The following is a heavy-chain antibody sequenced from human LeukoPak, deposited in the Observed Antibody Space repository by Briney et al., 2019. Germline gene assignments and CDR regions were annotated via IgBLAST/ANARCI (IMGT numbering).Heavy chain of an antibody. J-gene: IGHJ5*02. CDR2: FDPEDGET. D-gene: IGHD3-22*01. CDR3: ATGYYYDSSGRAAGFDP. V-gene: IGHV1-24*01. CDR1: GYTLTELS. Sequence: ASVKVSCKVSGYTLTELSMHWVRQAPGKGLEWMGGFDPEDGETIYAQKFQGRVTMTEDTSTDTAYVELSSLRSEDTAVYYCATGYYYDSSGRAAGFDPWGQGTLVTVSS.